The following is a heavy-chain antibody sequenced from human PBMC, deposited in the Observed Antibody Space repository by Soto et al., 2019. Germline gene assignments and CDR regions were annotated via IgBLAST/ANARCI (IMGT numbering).Heavy chain of an antibody. CDR3: AGGGIAAAAPPDY. D-gene: IGHD6-13*01. CDR2: IYYSGST. CDR1: GGSISSGGYY. J-gene: IGHJ4*02. Sequence: SETLSLTCTGSGGSISSGGYYWSWIRQHPRKGLEWIGYIYYSGSTYYNPSLKSRVTISVDTSKNQFSLKLSSVTAADTAVYYCAGGGIAAAAPPDYWGQGTQVTVSS. V-gene: IGHV4-31*03.